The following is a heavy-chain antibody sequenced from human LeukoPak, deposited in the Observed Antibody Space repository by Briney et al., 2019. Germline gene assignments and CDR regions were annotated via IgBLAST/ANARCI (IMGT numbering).Heavy chain of an antibody. CDR2: ISYDGTNK. CDR3: ARATVTMPYYFDY. CDR1: GFTFSSYV. Sequence: PGGSLRLSCAASGFTFSSYVMHWVRQALGKGLEWVAVISYDGTNKYYADSVKGRFTISRDNSKNALYLQMNSLRAGDTAVYYCARATVTMPYYFDYWGQGTLVTVSS. D-gene: IGHD4-17*01. J-gene: IGHJ4*02. V-gene: IGHV3-30*04.